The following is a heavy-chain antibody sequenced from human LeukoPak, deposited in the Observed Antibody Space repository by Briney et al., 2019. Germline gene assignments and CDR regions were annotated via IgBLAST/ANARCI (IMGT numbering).Heavy chain of an antibody. CDR3: ARSKKVGDDSFEY. CDR1: VLTFSNYE. D-gene: IGHD3-10*01. Sequence: GGSLRLSCTGSVLTFSNYEKNWVRQAPGKGPEWIAYISSSGTGIYYADSVKGRFTISRNNANLYLQMSSLRAEDTSLYYCARSKKVGDDSFEYWGQGTLVTVS. V-gene: IGHV3-48*03. J-gene: IGHJ4*02. CDR2: ISSSGTGI.